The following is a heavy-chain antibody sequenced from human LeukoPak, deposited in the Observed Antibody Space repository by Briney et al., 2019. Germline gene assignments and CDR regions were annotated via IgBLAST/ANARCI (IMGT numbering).Heavy chain of an antibody. J-gene: IGHJ1*01. D-gene: IGHD6-13*01. V-gene: IGHV3-23*01. CDR1: GFTFSSYA. Sequence: PGGSLRLSCAASGFTFSSYALSWVRQAPGKGLEWVSIVSGSGVSGSGSGTYYADSVKGRFSISRDNSKNTLFLQMNSLRAEDTGVYYCAKRAQSGSIDGKYFQHWGQGTLVTVSS. CDR3: AKRAQSGSIDGKYFQH. CDR2: VSGSGSGT.